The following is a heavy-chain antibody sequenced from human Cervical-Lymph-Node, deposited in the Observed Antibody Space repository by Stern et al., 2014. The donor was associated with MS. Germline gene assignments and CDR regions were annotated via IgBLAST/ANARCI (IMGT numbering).Heavy chain of an antibody. J-gene: IGHJ5*02. Sequence: EDQLVESGGGLVQPGGSLRLSCAASGVTITNYAMGWVRQAPGKGLEWVSGMSGSGDTYYADSVRGRFTISRDNSKNALYLQMNSLRAEDTAVYYCAKDLVLRFLEWFAWGQGALVTVSS. CDR2: MSGSGDT. CDR1: GVTITNYA. CDR3: AKDLVLRFLEWFA. D-gene: IGHD3-3*01. V-gene: IGHV3-23*04.